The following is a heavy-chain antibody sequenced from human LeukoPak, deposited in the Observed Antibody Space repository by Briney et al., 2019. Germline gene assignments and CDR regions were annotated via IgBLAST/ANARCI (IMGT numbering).Heavy chain of an antibody. CDR3: ARYGRTMIVVARRDWFDP. D-gene: IGHD3-22*01. CDR2: INHSGST. J-gene: IGHJ5*02. Sequence: PSETLSLTCAVYGGSFSGYYWSWIRQPPGEGLEWIGEINHSGSTNYNPSLKSRVTISVDTSKNQFSLKLSSVTAADTAVYYCARYGRTMIVVARRDWFDPWGQGTLVTVSS. V-gene: IGHV4-34*01. CDR1: GGSFSGYY.